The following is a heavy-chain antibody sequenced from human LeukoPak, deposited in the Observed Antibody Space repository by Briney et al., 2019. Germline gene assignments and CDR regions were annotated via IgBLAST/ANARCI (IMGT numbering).Heavy chain of an antibody. CDR2: IYYSGST. V-gene: IGHV4-59*01. J-gene: IGHJ4*02. CDR3: AREVCSSTSCYLDY. CDR1: GGSISSYY. D-gene: IGHD2-2*01. Sequence: SETLSLTCTASGGSISSYYWSWIRQPPGKGLEWIGYIYYSGSTNYNPSLKSRVTISVDTSKNQFSLKLSSVTAADTAVYYCAREVCSSTSCYLDYWGQGILVVVSS.